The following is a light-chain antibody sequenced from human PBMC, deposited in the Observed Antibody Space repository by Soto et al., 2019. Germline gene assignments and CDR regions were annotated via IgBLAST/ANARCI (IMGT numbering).Light chain of an antibody. CDR1: QSISTW. Sequence: DIQMTQSPSTLSASVGDRVTITCRASQSISTWLAWYQQKPGKAPKLLIYKASSLEGGVPSRFSGSGSGTEFNITISSLQPDDFATYYCQQYTTSPLTFGGGTKV. J-gene: IGKJ4*01. CDR3: QQYTTSPLT. CDR2: KAS. V-gene: IGKV1-5*03.